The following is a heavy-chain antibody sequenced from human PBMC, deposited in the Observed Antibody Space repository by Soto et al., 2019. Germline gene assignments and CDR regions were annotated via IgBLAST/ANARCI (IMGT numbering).Heavy chain of an antibody. D-gene: IGHD2-15*01. CDR1: GFTFSSYG. J-gene: IGHJ4*02. Sequence: PGGSLRLSCAASGFTFSSYGMHWVRQAPGKGLEWVAVISYDGSNKYYADSVKGRFTISRDNSKNTLYLQMNSLRAEDTAVYYCAKAGRLLSVPTSPPDYWGQGTLVTVSS. CDR2: ISYDGSNK. V-gene: IGHV3-30*18. CDR3: AKAGRLLSVPTSPPDY.